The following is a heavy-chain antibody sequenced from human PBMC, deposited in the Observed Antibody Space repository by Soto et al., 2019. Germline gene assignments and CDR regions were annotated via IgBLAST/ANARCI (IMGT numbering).Heavy chain of an antibody. CDR3: ARGRYYGSGSLASFYYGMDV. CDR2: INHSGST. V-gene: IGHV4-34*01. J-gene: IGHJ6*02. D-gene: IGHD3-10*01. CDR1: GWSFSGYY. Sequence: SETLSLTCAVYGWSFSGYYWSWIRQPPGKGLEWIGEINHSGSTNYNPSLKSRVTISVDTSKNQFSLKLSSVTAADTAVYYCARGRYYGSGSLASFYYGMDVWGQGTTVT.